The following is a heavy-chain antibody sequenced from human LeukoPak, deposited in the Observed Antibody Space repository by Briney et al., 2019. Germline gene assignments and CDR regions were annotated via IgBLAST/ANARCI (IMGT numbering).Heavy chain of an antibody. Sequence: PGGSLRLSCAASGSTFSGSSMHWVRQASGKGLEWVGRIRTKANSYATAYAASVKGRFTISRDDSKNTAYLQMSSLKTEDTAVYYCTTFALSGHSSSWDSASWGQGTLVTVSS. CDR3: TTFALSGHSSSWDSAS. J-gene: IGHJ5*02. V-gene: IGHV3-73*01. D-gene: IGHD6-13*01. CDR2: IRTKANSYAT. CDR1: GSTFSGSS.